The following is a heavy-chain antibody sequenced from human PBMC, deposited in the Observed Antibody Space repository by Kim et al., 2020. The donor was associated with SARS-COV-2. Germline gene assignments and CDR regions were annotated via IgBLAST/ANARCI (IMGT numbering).Heavy chain of an antibody. J-gene: IGHJ4*02. CDR3: ARVTYYDSSGYYSDY. V-gene: IGHV1-69*01. Sequence: AQKFQGRVTITADESTSTAYMELSSLRSEDTAVYYCARVTYYDSSGYYSDYWGQGTLVTVSS. D-gene: IGHD3-22*01.